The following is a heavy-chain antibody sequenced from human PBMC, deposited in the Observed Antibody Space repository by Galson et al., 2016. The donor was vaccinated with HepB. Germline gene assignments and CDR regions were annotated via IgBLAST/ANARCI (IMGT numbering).Heavy chain of an antibody. J-gene: IGHJ6*02. CDR1: GGTFGSYA. Sequence: SVKVSCKASGGTFGSYAISWVRQAPGQGLEWMGGIIPIFGTANYAQNFQGRVTLTADESTSTAYMELSNLRSEDTAVYYCARRWVVSRPPEVYHYFYGMDVWGQGTTVTVSS. CDR3: ARRWVVSRPPEVYHYFYGMDV. D-gene: IGHD4-23*01. V-gene: IGHV1-69*13. CDR2: IIPIFGTA.